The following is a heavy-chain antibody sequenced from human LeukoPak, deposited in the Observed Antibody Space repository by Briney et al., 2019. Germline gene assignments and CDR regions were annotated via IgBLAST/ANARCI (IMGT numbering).Heavy chain of an antibody. V-gene: IGHV1-8*01. J-gene: IGHJ6*02. CDR2: MNPNSGNT. Sequence: ASVKVSCKASGYTFTSCDINWVRQATGQGLEWMGWMNPNSGNTGYAQKFQGRVTMTRNTSISTAYMELSSLRSEDTAVYYCARGPHGGIAAAPQSYGMDVWGQGTTVTVSS. CDR1: GYTFTSCD. D-gene: IGHD6-13*01. CDR3: ARGPHGGIAAAPQSYGMDV.